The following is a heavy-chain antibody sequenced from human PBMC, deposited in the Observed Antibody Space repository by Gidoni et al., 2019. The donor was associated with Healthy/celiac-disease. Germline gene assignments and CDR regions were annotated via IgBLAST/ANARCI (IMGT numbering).Heavy chain of an antibody. CDR3: ARGIYALGYFDY. CDR2: INSDGSST. J-gene: IGHJ4*02. D-gene: IGHD2-21*01. V-gene: IGHV3-74*01. CDR1: GFTFSSYW. Sequence: EVQLVESGGGLVQPGGSLRLSFSASGFTFSSYWMHWVRQAPGKGLVWVSRINSDGSSTSYADSVKGRFTISRDNAKNTLYLQMNSLRAEDTAVYYCARGIYALGYFDYWGQGTLVTVSS.